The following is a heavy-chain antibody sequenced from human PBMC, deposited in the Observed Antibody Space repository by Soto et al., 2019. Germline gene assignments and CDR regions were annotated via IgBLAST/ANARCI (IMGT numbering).Heavy chain of an antibody. CDR1: GGSISSGGYY. V-gene: IGHV4-31*03. CDR3: AGGGGVYSVWGGYRSDYFDY. J-gene: IGHJ4*02. Sequence: QVQLQESGPGLVKPSQTLSLTCTVSGGSISSGGYYWSWIRQHPGKGLEWIGYIYYSGSTYYNPSLETRVNISVDRSKNRFSRVLGCVTGADTAVYYCAGGGGVYSVWGGYRSDYFDYWGQGTLVTVSS. D-gene: IGHD3-16*02. CDR2: IYYSGST.